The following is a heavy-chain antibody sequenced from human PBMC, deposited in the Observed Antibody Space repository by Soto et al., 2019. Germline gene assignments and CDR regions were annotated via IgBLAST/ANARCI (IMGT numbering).Heavy chain of an antibody. CDR2: ISYSGNT. J-gene: IGHJ4*02. D-gene: IGHD2-21*01. V-gene: IGHV4-59*01. CDR1: GGSISNFY. Sequence: SETLSLTCTVSGGSISNFYWSWIRQPPGKGLEWIGYISYSGNTNYNPSLKSRVSISVDTSKNQLSLNLTSVTAADTAVYYCARATMVISRSYFDSWGQGTPVTVSS. CDR3: ARATMVISRSYFDS.